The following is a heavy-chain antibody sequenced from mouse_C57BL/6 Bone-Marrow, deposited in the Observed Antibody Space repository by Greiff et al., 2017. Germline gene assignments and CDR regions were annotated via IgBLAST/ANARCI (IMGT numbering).Heavy chain of an antibody. Sequence: QVQLQQSGAELARPGASVKLSCKASGYTFTSYGISWVKQRTGQGLEWIGEIYPRSGNTYYNEKFKGKGTLTADKSSSTAYMQLSSLTYEDSAVYYCARSFYGPAWFAYWGQGTLVTVSA. CDR2: IYPRSGNT. V-gene: IGHV1-81*01. CDR3: ARSFYGPAWFAY. CDR1: GYTFTSYG. D-gene: IGHD1-2*01. J-gene: IGHJ3*01.